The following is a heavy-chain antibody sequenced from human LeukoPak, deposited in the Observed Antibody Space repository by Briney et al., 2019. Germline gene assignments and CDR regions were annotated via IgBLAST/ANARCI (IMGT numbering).Heavy chain of an antibody. V-gene: IGHV4-34*01. CDR1: GGSFSGYY. J-gene: IGHJ4*02. D-gene: IGHD6-19*01. CDR3: ARHTYLVDSSGWRHYFDY. CDR2: INHSGST. Sequence: SETLSLTGAVYGGSFSGYYWSWIRQRPGKGLECIGEINHSGSTNYNPSLKSRVTISVDTSKNQFSLKLSSVTAADTAVYYCARHTYLVDSSGWRHYFDYWGQGTLVTVSS.